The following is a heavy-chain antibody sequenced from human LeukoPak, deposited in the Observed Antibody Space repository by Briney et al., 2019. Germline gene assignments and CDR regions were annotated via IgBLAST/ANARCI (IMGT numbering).Heavy chain of an antibody. Sequence: GGSLRLSCAASGFTFNTYIMHWVRQSPGKGLEWVAVMSHSGTSIDYADSVKGRFTISRDNSKNTLYLQMNGLQTDDTAVYYCATDLRYGSNFFFQYWGLGTLVAVSS. D-gene: IGHD5-18*01. CDR1: GFTFNTYI. CDR3: ATDLRYGSNFFFQY. V-gene: IGHV3-30*14. CDR2: MSHSGTSI. J-gene: IGHJ4*02.